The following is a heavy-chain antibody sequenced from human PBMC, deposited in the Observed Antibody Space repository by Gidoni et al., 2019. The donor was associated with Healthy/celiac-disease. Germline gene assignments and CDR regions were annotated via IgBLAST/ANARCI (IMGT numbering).Heavy chain of an antibody. J-gene: IGHJ6*02. V-gene: IGHV3-7*03. CDR1: GFTFSSYW. D-gene: IGHD2-2*02. CDR3: ARVGRLGNIVVVPAAIRAYYYGMDV. CDR2: IKQDGSEK. Sequence: EVQLVESGGGLVQPGGSLRLSWAASGFTFSSYWLRWARQAPGKGMAWGANIKQDGSEKYYVDSVKGRFTISRDNAKNSLYLQMNSLRAEDTAVYYCARVGRLGNIVVVPAAIRAYYYGMDVWGQGTTVTVSS.